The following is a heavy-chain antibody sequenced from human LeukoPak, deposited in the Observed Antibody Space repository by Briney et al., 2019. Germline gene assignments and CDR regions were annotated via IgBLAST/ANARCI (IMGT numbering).Heavy chain of an antibody. J-gene: IGHJ6*03. CDR3: AKEGREYYYDSSGYHYYYYMDV. V-gene: IGHV3-23*01. CDR2: ISGSGGST. CDR1: GFTFSSYA. Sequence: GGSLRLSCAASGFTFSSYAMSWVRQAPGKGLEWVSAISGSGGSTYYADSVKGRFTISRDNSKNTLYLQMNSLRAEDTAVYYCAKEGREYYYDSSGYHYYYYMDVWGKGTTVTVSS. D-gene: IGHD3-22*01.